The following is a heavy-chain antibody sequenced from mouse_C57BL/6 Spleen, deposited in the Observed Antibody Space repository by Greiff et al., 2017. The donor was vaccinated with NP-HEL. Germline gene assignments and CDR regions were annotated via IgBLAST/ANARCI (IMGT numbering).Heavy chain of an antibody. CDR1: GYSFTDYN. CDR2: INPNYGTT. D-gene: IGHD1-1*01. J-gene: IGHJ1*03. CDR3: AREDDGSSYWYFDV. Sequence: VQLKESGPELVKPGASVKISCKASGYSFTDYNMNWVKQSNGKSLEWIGVINPNYGTTSYNQKFKGKATLTVDQSSSTAYMQLNSLTSEDSAVYYCAREDDGSSYWYFDVWGTGTTVTVSS. V-gene: IGHV1-39*01.